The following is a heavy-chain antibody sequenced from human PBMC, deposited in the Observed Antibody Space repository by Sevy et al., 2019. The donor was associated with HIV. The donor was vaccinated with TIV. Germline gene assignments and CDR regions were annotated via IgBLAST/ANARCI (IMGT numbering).Heavy chain of an antibody. D-gene: IGHD3-16*01. V-gene: IGHV4-30-4*01. CDR1: GGSITTTDYY. CDR2: IHYSGRT. J-gene: IGHJ3*01. CDR3: AGGVGGPGVMITFGGVKYAFDF. Sequence: QPLSLTCTVSGGSITTTDYYWSWIRQSPRKGLEWIGYIHYSGRTYYNPSLKSRVTMSVDTSRNQFSLRLNSVTATDTAVYYCAGGVGGPGVMITFGGVKYAFDFWGQGRTVTVSS.